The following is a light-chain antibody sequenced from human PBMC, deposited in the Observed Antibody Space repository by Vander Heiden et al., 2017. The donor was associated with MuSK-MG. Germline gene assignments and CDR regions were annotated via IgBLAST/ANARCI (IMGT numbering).Light chain of an antibody. Sequence: DIQLTQSPSFLSASVVDRVTITCRASQGISSYLAWYQQKPGKAPKLLIYAASTLQSGVQSRFSGSGSGTEFTLTISSLQPEDFATYYCQQLILFGGGTKVEIK. CDR2: AAS. V-gene: IGKV1-9*01. J-gene: IGKJ4*01. CDR1: QGISSY. CDR3: QQLIL.